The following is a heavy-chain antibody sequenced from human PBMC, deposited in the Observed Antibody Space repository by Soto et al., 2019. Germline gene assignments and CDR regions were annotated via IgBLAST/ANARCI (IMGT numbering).Heavy chain of an antibody. V-gene: IGHV3-74*01. CDR2: INGDGSTT. CDR1: GFAFSSYW. CDR3: ARVGQGRDYFDY. J-gene: IGHJ4*02. Sequence: EVHLVESGGGSVQPGGSLKLSCAGSGFAFSSYWIHWVRQVPGKGLVWVSRINGDGSTTSYADSVRGRFTISRDNAKDTLNMQMNSLRAEDKALYYRARVGQGRDYFDYWGQGTLVTVSS.